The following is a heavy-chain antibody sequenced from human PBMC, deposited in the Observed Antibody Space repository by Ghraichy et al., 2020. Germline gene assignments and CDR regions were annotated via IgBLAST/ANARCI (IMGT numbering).Heavy chain of an antibody. D-gene: IGHD3-9*01. CDR3: ARGPPFYDILTGYPVPYTDY. Sequence: SETLSLTCAVYGGSFSGYYWSWIRQPPGKGLEWIGEINHSGSTNYNPSLKSRVTISVDTSKNQFSLKLSSVTAADTAVYYCARGPPFYDILTGYPVPYTDYWGQGTLVTVSS. CDR1: GGSFSGYY. CDR2: INHSGST. J-gene: IGHJ4*02. V-gene: IGHV4-34*01.